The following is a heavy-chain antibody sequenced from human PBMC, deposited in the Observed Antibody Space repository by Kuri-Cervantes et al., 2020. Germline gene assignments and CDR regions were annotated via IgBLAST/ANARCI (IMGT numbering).Heavy chain of an antibody. D-gene: IGHD4-17*01. CDR3: ARVAVTTDFDY. CDR2: ISYDGSNK. J-gene: IGHJ4*02. CDR1: GFTFSSYG. V-gene: IGHV3-30*03. Sequence: GESLKISCAASGFTFSSYGMHWVRQAPGKGLEWVAVISYDGSNKYYADSVKGRFTISRDNSKNTLYLQMNSLRAEDTAVYYCARVAVTTDFDYWGQGTLVTVSS.